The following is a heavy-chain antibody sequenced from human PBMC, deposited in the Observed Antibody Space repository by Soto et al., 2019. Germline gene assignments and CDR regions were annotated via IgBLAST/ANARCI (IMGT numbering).Heavy chain of an antibody. J-gene: IGHJ5*02. CDR2: IYYSGST. D-gene: IGHD1-26*01. CDR3: ARAKIVVSTNGHNWFDP. CDR1: GGSISSGDYY. V-gene: IGHV4-30-4*01. Sequence: SETLSLTCTVSGGSISSGDYYWSWIRQPPGKGLEWIGYIYYSGSTYYNPSLKSRVTISVDTSKNQFSLKLSSVTAADTAVYYCARAKIVVSTNGHNWFDPWGQGTLVTVSS.